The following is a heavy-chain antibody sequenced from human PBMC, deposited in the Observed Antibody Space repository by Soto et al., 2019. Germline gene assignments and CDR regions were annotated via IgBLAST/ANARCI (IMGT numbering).Heavy chain of an antibody. CDR1: GGSISSYY. D-gene: IGHD2-2*01. Sequence: PSETLSLTCTVSGGSISSYYWSWTRQPPGKGLEWIGYIYYSGSTNYNPSLKSRVTISVDTSKNQFSLKLSSVTAADTAVYYCARVVVVPAAADAFDIWGQGTMVTVSS. J-gene: IGHJ3*02. CDR3: ARVVVVPAAADAFDI. CDR2: IYYSGST. V-gene: IGHV4-59*01.